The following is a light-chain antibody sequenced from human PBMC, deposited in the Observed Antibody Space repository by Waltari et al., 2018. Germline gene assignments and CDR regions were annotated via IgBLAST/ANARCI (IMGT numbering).Light chain of an antibody. CDR1: SSDFGNYNF. J-gene: IGLJ3*02. CDR2: EVT. CDR3: SSFAGRWV. V-gene: IGLV2-8*01. Sequence: QSALTQPPSASGSPGQSVTISCTGTSSDFGNYNFFSWYQQHPGKAPKVIIYEVTKRSSGVPDRFSCSKSGNTASLTVSGLQAEDEADYYCSSFAGRWVFGGGTKLTVL.